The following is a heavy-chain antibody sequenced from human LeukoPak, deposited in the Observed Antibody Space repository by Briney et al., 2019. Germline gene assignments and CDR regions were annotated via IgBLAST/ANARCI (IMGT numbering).Heavy chain of an antibody. CDR1: GGSVRSGSYF. V-gene: IGHV4-61*01. D-gene: IGHD3-10*01. Sequence: TSETLSLTCTVSGGSVRSGSYFWRWIRQPPGKGLEWIGFINSIGSTDYNPSLKSRVTISEDTSKNQFSLNVTSVTAADTAVYYCARCSGRGGPGSPWGQGTLVTVSS. CDR2: INSIGST. J-gene: IGHJ5*02. CDR3: ARCSGRGGPGSP.